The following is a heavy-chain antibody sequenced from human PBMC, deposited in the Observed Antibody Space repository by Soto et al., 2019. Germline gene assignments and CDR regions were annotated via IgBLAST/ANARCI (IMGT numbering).Heavy chain of an antibody. CDR3: ARDRGCYGSGSWYGMDV. D-gene: IGHD3-10*01. J-gene: IGHJ6*02. Sequence: EVQLVESGGGLVQPGGSLRLSCAASGFTFNVYIMHWVRQAPGKGLEWLSYISTSSTTMYYADSVKGRFTISRDNAKNSRYLQMNSLRDEDTAVYYCARDRGCYGSGSWYGMDVWGQGTTVTVSS. CDR2: ISTSSTTM. V-gene: IGHV3-48*02. CDR1: GFTFNVYI.